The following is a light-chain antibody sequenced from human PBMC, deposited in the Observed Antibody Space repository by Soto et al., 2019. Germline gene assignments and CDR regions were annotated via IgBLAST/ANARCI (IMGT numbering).Light chain of an antibody. J-gene: IGLJ2*01. V-gene: IGLV2-8*01. CDR1: SSDVGATNY. Sequence: QSVLTQPPSASGSPGQSVAITCTGTSSDVGATNYVSWYQQHPDKAPKLMIYEVSKRPSGVPDRFSGSKSGNTASLTVSGVKAEDEADYDCCSYAGASTVVFVGGTKLTVL. CDR2: EVS. CDR3: CSYAGASTVV.